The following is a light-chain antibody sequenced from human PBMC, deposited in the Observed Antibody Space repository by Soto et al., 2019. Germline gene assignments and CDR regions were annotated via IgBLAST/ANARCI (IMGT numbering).Light chain of an antibody. J-gene: IGKJ4*01. Sequence: DIQMTQSPSSLSASVGDRVTITCRASQDLDRWLAWYQQKPGEAPKVLIFAASSLQSGLPSRFSGGGSGRDFSLTISSLQPEDFATYYCKQSRSFPLTFGGGTKVDIK. V-gene: IGKV1-12*01. CDR2: AAS. CDR1: QDLDRW. CDR3: KQSRSFPLT.